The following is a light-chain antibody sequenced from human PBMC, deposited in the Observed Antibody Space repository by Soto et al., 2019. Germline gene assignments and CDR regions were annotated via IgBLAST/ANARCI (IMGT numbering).Light chain of an antibody. CDR2: DAS. J-gene: IGKJ5*01. V-gene: IGKV3-11*01. CDR3: QQSSNWPPEIT. CDR1: QSVSRR. Sequence: EVVLTQSPGTLSLSPGGRATLSCRASQSVSRRLAWYQQRPGLPPRLLIYDASSRATGVPDRFSGSGSGTDFILTISSLEPEDFAVYYCQQSSNWPPEITFGQGTRLEIK.